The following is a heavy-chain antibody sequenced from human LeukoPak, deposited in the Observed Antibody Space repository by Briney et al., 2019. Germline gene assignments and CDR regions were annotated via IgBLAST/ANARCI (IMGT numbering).Heavy chain of an antibody. Sequence: GGSLRLSCAASGFTFDDYAMHWVRQAPGKGLEWVSAISGSGGSTYYADSVKGRFTISRDNSKNTLYLQMNSLRAEDTAVYYCAKAPSNSWWFDPWGQGTLVTVSS. D-gene: IGHD1-1*01. J-gene: IGHJ5*02. V-gene: IGHV3-23*01. CDR1: GFTFDDYA. CDR2: ISGSGGST. CDR3: AKAPSNSWWFDP.